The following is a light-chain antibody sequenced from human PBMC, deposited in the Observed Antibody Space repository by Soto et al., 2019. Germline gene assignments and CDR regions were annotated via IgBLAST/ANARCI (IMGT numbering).Light chain of an antibody. Sequence: ETVMTQSPATLSVSPGERATLSCRASQSVSNNYLAWYQQKPGQAPRLLIYGASSRATGIPARFSGSGSGTEFTLTISSLQSEDFATYYCQHYNSYSEAFGQGTKVDIK. CDR3: QHYNSYSEA. J-gene: IGKJ1*01. CDR1: QSVSNN. CDR2: GAS. V-gene: IGKV3-15*01.